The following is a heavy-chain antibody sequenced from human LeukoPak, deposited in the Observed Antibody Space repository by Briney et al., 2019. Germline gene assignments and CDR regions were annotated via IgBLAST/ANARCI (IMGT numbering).Heavy chain of an antibody. CDR1: GGSFSGYY. V-gene: IGHV4-34*01. J-gene: IGHJ4*02. Sequence: SETLSLTCAVYGGSFSGYYWSWIRQPPGKGLEWIGEINHSGSTNCNPSLKSRVTISVDTSKNQFSLKLSSVTAADTAVYYCVREGYCTVTSCHYYFDSWGRGALVTVSS. CDR2: INHSGST. D-gene: IGHD2-2*01. CDR3: VREGYCTVTSCHYYFDS.